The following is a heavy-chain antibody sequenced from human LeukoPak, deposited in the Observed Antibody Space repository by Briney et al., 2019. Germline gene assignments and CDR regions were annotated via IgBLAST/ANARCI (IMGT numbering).Heavy chain of an antibody. J-gene: IGHJ6*02. D-gene: IGHD2-15*01. V-gene: IGHV3-9*01. Sequence: GRSLRLSCAASGFTFDDYAMHWVRQAPGKGLEWVSGISWNSGSIGYADSVKGRFTISRDNAKNSLYLQMNSLRAEDTALYYCAKVKDTPRGYYGMDVWGRGTTVTVSS. CDR3: AKVKDTPRGYYGMDV. CDR1: GFTFDDYA. CDR2: ISWNSGSI.